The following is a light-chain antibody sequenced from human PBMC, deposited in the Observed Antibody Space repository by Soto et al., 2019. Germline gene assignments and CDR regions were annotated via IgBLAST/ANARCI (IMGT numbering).Light chain of an antibody. CDR2: GAS. V-gene: IGKV3-15*01. J-gene: IGKJ1*01. CDR3: QQYNSYSLWT. CDR1: QSVSSS. Sequence: DIVMTQSPATLSVSAGDRVTISCRASQSVSSSVAWYQQKPGQAPRLLIYGASTRATGIPARFSGSGSGAEFTPTISSLQPDDFATYYCQQYNSYSLWTFGQGTKVEI.